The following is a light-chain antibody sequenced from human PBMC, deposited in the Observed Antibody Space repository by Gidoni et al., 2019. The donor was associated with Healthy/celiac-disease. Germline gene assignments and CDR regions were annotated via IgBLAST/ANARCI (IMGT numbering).Light chain of an antibody. V-gene: IGKV3-11*01. CDR2: DAS. Sequence: EIVLTPSPATLSLSPGERATFSCRASQSVSSYLAWYQQKPGQAPRLLIYDASNRATGIPARFSGSGSGTDFTLTISSLEPEDFAVYYCQQRSNWVGTFXXXTKVEIK. CDR1: QSVSSY. J-gene: IGKJ1*01. CDR3: QQRSNWVGT.